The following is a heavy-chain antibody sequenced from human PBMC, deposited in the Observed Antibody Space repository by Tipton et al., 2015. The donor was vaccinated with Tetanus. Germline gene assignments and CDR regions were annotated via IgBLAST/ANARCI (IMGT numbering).Heavy chain of an antibody. D-gene: IGHD6-13*01. V-gene: IGHV4-30-2*01. CDR2: IYQTDST. Sequence: LRLSCTVSGGLITTGGYSWGWIRQPPGQGLEWIGYIYQTDSTYYSPSLRSRLTISINRSKNQFSLKLTSVTAADTAVYFCAGVTAQRTELYFDHWGQGTLGTVSS. CDR3: AGVTAQRTELYFDH. CDR1: GGLITTGGYS. J-gene: IGHJ4*02.